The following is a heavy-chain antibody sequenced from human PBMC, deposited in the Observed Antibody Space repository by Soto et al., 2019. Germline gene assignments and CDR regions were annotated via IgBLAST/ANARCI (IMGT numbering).Heavy chain of an antibody. Sequence: PGGSLRLSCAASGFIFSSYRMHWVRQAPGKGLVWISHINNSSSNITYADSVKGRFTISRDDTKNSLYLQMNILRAEDTAVYYCAGAFDIWGQGTMVTVSS. CDR2: INNSSSNI. J-gene: IGHJ3*02. CDR3: AGAFDI. CDR1: GFIFSSYR. V-gene: IGHV3-48*01.